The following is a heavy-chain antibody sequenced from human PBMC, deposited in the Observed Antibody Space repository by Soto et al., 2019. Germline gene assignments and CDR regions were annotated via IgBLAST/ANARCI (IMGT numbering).Heavy chain of an antibody. CDR2: IYHTGST. J-gene: IGHJ4*02. Sequence: QVQLLQSGPGLVKPSQTLSLTCTVSGVTVSSDAYYWSWIRQHPGKGLEWIGNIYHTGSTYYSPSLKSPVAISLDTSKNQFSLTLTSVTAADTAVYYCARYRFSGNKWSKFDYWGQGTLVTVSS. V-gene: IGHV4-31*01. CDR1: GVTVSSDAYY. D-gene: IGHD3-16*02. CDR3: ARYRFSGNKWSKFDY.